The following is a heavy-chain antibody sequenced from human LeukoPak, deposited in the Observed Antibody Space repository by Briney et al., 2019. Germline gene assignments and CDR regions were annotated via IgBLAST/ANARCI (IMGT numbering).Heavy chain of an antibody. D-gene: IGHD2-2*01. CDR2: MNPKSGNT. Sequence: ASVKVSCKASGYTFTSYDINWVRQATGQGLEWMGWMNPKSGNTGYAQKFQGRVTMTRNTSISAAYMELSSLRSEDTAVYYCARAHCSSTSCYILGYYYYYMDVWGKGTTVTISS. CDR1: GYTFTSYD. J-gene: IGHJ6*03. V-gene: IGHV1-8*01. CDR3: ARAHCSSTSCYILGYYYYYMDV.